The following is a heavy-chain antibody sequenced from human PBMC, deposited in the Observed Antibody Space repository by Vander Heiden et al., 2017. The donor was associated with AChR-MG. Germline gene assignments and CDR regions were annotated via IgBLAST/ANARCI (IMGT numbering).Heavy chain of an antibody. CDR1: GYTFTSHG. Sequence: QVQLVQSGAEVKKPGASVKVSCKASGYTFTSHGISWVRQAPGQGLEWMGWISAYNGNTNYAQKLQGRVTMTTDTSTSTAYMELRSLRSDDTAVYYCARDGDPIVVVPAATGAAFDIWGQGTMVTVSS. CDR2: ISAYNGNT. CDR3: ARDGDPIVVVPAATGAAFDI. D-gene: IGHD2-2*01. J-gene: IGHJ3*02. V-gene: IGHV1-18*01.